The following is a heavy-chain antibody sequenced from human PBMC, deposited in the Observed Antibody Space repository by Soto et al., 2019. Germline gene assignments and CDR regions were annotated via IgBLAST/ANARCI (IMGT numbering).Heavy chain of an antibody. CDR2: INHSGST. V-gene: IGHV4-34*01. CDR3: ARVYYDSSGYDAFDI. CDR1: GGSFSCYY. Sequence: KTSETLSLTCAVYGGSFSCYYWIWIRQPPGKGLEWIGEINHSGSTNYNPSLKSRVTISVDTSKNQFSLKLSSVTAADTAVYYCARVYYDSSGYDAFDIWGQGTMVTVSS. J-gene: IGHJ3*02. D-gene: IGHD3-22*01.